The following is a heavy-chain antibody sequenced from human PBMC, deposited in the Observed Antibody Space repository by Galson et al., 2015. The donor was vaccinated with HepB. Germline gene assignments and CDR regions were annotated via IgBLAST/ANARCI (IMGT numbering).Heavy chain of an antibody. V-gene: IGHV1-69*02. CDR3: AAPYYDSSGYYRRWYFDL. D-gene: IGHD3-22*01. Sequence: SVKVSCKASGGTFSSYTISWVRQAPRQGLEWMGRIIPILGIANYAQKFQGRVTITADKSTSTAYMELSSLRSEDTAVYYCAAPYYDSSGYYRRWYFDLWGRGTLVTVSS. CDR2: IIPILGIA. CDR1: GGTFSSYT. J-gene: IGHJ2*01.